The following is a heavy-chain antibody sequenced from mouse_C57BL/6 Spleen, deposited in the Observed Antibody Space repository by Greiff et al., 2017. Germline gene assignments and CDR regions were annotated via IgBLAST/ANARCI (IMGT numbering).Heavy chain of an antibody. V-gene: IGHV5-4*01. J-gene: IGHJ2*01. CDR3: ARDYYGSRYYFDY. D-gene: IGHD1-1*01. Sequence: EVNLVESGGGLVKPGGSLKLSCAASGFTFSSYAMSWVRQTPEKRLEWVATISDGGSYTYYPDNVKGRFTISRDNAKNNLYLQMSHLKSEDTAMYYCARDYYGSRYYFDYWGQGTTLTVSS. CDR2: ISDGGSYT. CDR1: GFTFSSYA.